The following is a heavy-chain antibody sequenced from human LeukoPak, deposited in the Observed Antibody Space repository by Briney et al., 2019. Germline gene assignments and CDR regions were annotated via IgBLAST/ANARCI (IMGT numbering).Heavy chain of an antibody. CDR1: GYTFTGYY. CDR2: INTNTGNP. J-gene: IGHJ5*02. Sequence: ASVKVSCKASGYTFTGYYMHWVRQAPGQGLEWMGWINTNTGNPTYAQGFTGRFVFSLDTSVTSAYLQISSLKAEDTAVYYCARGGYGVFDPWGQGTLVTVSS. D-gene: IGHD5-18*01. CDR3: ARGGYGVFDP. V-gene: IGHV7-4-1*02.